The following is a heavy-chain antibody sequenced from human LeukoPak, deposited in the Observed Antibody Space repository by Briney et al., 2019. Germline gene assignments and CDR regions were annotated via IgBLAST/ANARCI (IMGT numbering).Heavy chain of an antibody. J-gene: IGHJ3*02. CDR2: ISPDKT. V-gene: IGHV3-23*01. D-gene: IGHD3-3*02. CDR3: VKEHVDRAFTRSFEI. CDR1: GFSISNSA. Sequence: GGSLRLSCAASGFSISNSAMSWVRQAPGKGLEWVSAISPDKTYYADSVKGRLTISRDNYKNTVDLHMNSPRAEDTAIYYCVKEHVDRAFTRSFEIWGQGIVVTVSS.